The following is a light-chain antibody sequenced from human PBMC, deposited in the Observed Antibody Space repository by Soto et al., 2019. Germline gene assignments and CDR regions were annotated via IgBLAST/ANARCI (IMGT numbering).Light chain of an antibody. CDR1: SGHSSYA. J-gene: IGLJ3*02. Sequence: QPVLTQSPSASASLGASVKFTCTLSSGHSSYAIAWHQQQPEKGPRYLMKLNSDGSHSKGDGIPDRFSGSSSGAERYLTISSLQSEDEADYYCQTWDTGPRLVFGGGTKLTVL. CDR2: LNSDGSH. CDR3: QTWDTGPRLV. V-gene: IGLV4-69*01.